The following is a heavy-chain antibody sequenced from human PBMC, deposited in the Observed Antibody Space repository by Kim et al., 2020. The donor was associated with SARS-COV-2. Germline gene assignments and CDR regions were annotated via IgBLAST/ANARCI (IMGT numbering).Heavy chain of an antibody. CDR1: GFTFSNYA. D-gene: IGHD1-1*01. Sequence: GGSLRLSCAASGFTFSNYATTRVRQAPGEGLEWVSTVSTRSVSTWYTDSVKGRFTISRDNSKSTLYLQMDSLRDEDTAVYFCAKGGTMGTYYFDYWGQGTLVTVSS. V-gene: IGHV3-23*01. CDR2: VSTRSVST. CDR3: AKGGTMGTYYFDY. J-gene: IGHJ4*02.